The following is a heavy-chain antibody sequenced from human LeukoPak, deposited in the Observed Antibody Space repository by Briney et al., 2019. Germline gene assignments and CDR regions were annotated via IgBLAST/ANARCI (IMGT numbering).Heavy chain of an antibody. CDR1: GFTFSSYG. CDR2: ISNSGGST. D-gene: IGHD6-13*01. Sequence: GGSLRLSCAASGFTFSSYGMSWVRQAPGKGLEWVSAISNSGGSTPYADSVKGRFTISRDNSKNTLYLQMNGLRGEDTAVYYCARGPWSAAGYNGMDVWGQGTTVTVSS. CDR3: ARGPWSAAGYNGMDV. V-gene: IGHV3-23*01. J-gene: IGHJ6*02.